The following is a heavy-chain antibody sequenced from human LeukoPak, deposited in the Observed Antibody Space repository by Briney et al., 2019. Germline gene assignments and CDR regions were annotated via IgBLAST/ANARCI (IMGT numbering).Heavy chain of an antibody. CDR1: GFTFSDYY. CDR2: IGSSGITK. D-gene: IGHD1/OR15-1a*01. J-gene: IGHJ4*02. V-gene: IGHV3-11*04. Sequence: GGSLRLSCGASGFTFSDYYMSWIRQAPGKGLEWVSYIGSSGITKYYADSVKGRLTISRDNAKNSLYVQMNSLTAEDTAVYYCARKNNPDSGFDFWGQGTLVTVSS. CDR3: ARKNNPDSGFDF.